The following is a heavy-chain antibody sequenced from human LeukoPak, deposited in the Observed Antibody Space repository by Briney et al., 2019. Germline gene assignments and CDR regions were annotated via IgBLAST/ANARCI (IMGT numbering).Heavy chain of an antibody. D-gene: IGHD3-10*01. Sequence: QPGGSLRLSCAASGFTFSNYGLHWVRQAPGKGLEWVALISTDGSNKNYADSVKGRFTISRDNSKNTLYLQMNSLRTEDTAVYYCAKDSSISWFGGDSKWGQGTLVTVSS. CDR2: ISTDGSNK. CDR3: AKDSSISWFGGDSK. CDR1: GFTFSNYG. V-gene: IGHV3-30*18. J-gene: IGHJ4*02.